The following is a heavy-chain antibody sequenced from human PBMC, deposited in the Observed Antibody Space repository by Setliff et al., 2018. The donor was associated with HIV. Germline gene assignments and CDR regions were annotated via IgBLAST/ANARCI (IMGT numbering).Heavy chain of an antibody. V-gene: IGHV4-59*01. CDR2: IFYSGGT. D-gene: IGHD6-19*01. Sequence: PSETLSLTCTVSSGSISSYYWIWIRQPPGKGLEWVGHIFYSGGTNHNPSLKSRVTISVDTSKNQFSLKLSSVTAADTAVYFCARGKWLVQNFYSYYMDVWGKGTTVTVSS. CDR1: SGSISSYY. J-gene: IGHJ6*03. CDR3: ARGKWLVQNFYSYYMDV.